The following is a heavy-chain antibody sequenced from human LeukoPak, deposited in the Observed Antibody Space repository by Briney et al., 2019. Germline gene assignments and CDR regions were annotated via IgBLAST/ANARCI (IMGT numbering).Heavy chain of an antibody. CDR1: GSSISSYY. Sequence: SETLSLTCTVSGSSISSYYWSWIRQPAGKGLEWIGRVYTSGSPNYNPSLESRVTMSVDTSKNQFSLNLSSVTAADTAVYYCARGGYGASSGFDYWGQGTLVTVSS. D-gene: IGHD4-23*01. V-gene: IGHV4-4*07. CDR2: VYTSGSP. CDR3: ARGGYGASSGFDY. J-gene: IGHJ4*02.